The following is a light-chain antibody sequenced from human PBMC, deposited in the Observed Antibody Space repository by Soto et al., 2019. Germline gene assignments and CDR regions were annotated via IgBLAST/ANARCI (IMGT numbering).Light chain of an antibody. CDR2: GAS. CDR1: QSVRSNY. J-gene: IGKJ4*01. V-gene: IGKV3-20*01. Sequence: EIVLTQSPGTLSLSSGERATLSGRASQSVRSNYLAWYQQKPGQAPRLLIYGASSRATGIPDRFGGSGSGTDFTLTISRLEPEDFAVYYWQQYASSPLTFGGGTKVEIK. CDR3: QQYASSPLT.